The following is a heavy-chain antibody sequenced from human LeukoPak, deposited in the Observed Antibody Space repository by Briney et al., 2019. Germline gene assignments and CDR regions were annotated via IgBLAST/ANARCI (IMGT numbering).Heavy chain of an antibody. Sequence: SETLSLTCTVSGGSISSGSYYWSWIRQPAGKGLEWIGRIYTSGSTNYNPSLKSRVTISVDTSKNQFSLKLSSVTAADTAVYYCARDLYSDYVDYWGQGTLVTVSS. CDR3: ARDLYSDYVDY. V-gene: IGHV4-61*02. CDR1: GGSISSGSYY. D-gene: IGHD4-11*01. CDR2: IYTSGST. J-gene: IGHJ4*02.